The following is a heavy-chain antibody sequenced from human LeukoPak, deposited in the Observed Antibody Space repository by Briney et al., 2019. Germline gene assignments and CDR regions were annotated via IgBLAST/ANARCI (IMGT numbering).Heavy chain of an antibody. CDR1: GGSFSGYY. Sequence: SETQSLTCAVYGGSFSGYYWSWIRQPPGKGLEWIGEINHGGSTNYNPSLKSRVTISVDTSKNQFSLKLSSVTAADTAVYYCARGRTGLLWFGELLFPHYYYMDVWGKGTTVTISS. D-gene: IGHD3-10*01. CDR3: ARGRTGLLWFGELLFPHYYYMDV. V-gene: IGHV4-34*01. J-gene: IGHJ6*03. CDR2: INHGGST.